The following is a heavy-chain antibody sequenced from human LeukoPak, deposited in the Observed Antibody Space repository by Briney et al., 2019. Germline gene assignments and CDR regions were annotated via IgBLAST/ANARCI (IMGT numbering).Heavy chain of an antibody. CDR2: INPNSGGT. CDR1: GYTFTGYY. Sequence: ASVKVSCKASGYTFTGYYMHWVRQAPGQGLEWMGRINPNSGGTNYAQKFQGRVTMTRDTSISTAYMELSRLRSDDTAVYYCARDDSSGWSATYYFDYWGQGTLVTVSS. J-gene: IGHJ4*02. CDR3: ARDDSSGWSATYYFDY. D-gene: IGHD6-19*01. V-gene: IGHV1-2*06.